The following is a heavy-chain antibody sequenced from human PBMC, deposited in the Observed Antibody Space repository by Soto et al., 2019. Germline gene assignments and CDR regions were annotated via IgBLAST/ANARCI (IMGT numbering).Heavy chain of an antibody. CDR1: GYPFTHYG. J-gene: IGHJ6*02. CDR3: XXXQSFDRSYYYGIDF. V-gene: IGHV1-18*01. Sequence: QVQLVQSGAEVKKPGASVKVSCKSSGYPFTHYGITWVRQAPGQGLEWMGWISPFNGNTNYGQTPXXXVXXXXXXXXXXXXXXXXXXXXXXXAVXXXXXXQSFDRSYYYGIDFWGQGTTVTVSS. CDR2: ISPFNGNT. D-gene: IGHD3-22*01.